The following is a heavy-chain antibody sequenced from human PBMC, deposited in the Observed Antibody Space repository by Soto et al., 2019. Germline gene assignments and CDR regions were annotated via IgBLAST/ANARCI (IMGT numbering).Heavy chain of an antibody. CDR3: ARALQTNDGGMDG. CDR1: GYTFTSYY. CDR2: INPSGGST. D-gene: IGHD1-1*01. V-gene: IGHV1-46*01. Sequence: ASVKVSCKASGYTFTSYYMHWVRQAPGQGLEWMGIINPSGGSTSYAQKFQGRVTMTRDTSTSTVYMELSSLRSEDTAVYSCARALQTNDGGMDGWDRGTTVAVS. J-gene: IGHJ6*02.